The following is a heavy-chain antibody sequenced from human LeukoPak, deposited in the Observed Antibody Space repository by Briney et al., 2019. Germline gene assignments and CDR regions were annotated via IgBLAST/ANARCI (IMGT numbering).Heavy chain of an antibody. V-gene: IGHV3-23*01. CDR2: ISGSGGNT. CDR1: GFTFSSYA. J-gene: IGHJ5*02. CDR3: AKWRAVEAFDP. D-gene: IGHD6-19*01. Sequence: PGGSLRLSCAASGFTFSSYAMHWVRQAPGKGLEWVAAISGSGGNTYYADSVKGRFTISGDNSKNRLYLQMDSLRDEDTAVYYCAKWRAVEAFDPWGQGTLVTVSS.